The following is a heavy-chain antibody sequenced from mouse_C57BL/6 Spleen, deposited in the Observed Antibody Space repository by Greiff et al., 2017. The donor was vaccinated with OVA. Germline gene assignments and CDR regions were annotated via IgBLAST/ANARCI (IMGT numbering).Heavy chain of an antibody. CDR1: GYTFTSYT. J-gene: IGHJ4*01. CDR3: AREGESSSYYAMDY. Sequence: QVQLQQSGAELARPGASVKMSCKASGYTFTSYTMHWVKQRPGQGLEWIGYINPSSGYTKYNQKFKDKATLTADKSSSTAYMQLSSLTSEDSAVYYCAREGESSSYYAMDYWGQGTSVTVSS. V-gene: IGHV1-4*01. CDR2: INPSSGYT. D-gene: IGHD1-3*01.